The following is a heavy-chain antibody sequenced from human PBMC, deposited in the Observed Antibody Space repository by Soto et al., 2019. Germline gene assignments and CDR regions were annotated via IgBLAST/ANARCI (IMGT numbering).Heavy chain of an antibody. CDR1: GGTLSSYA. D-gene: IGHD3-22*01. V-gene: IGHV1-69*01. J-gene: IGHJ4*02. Sequence: QVQLVLSGAEVKKPGFSVKVSCKASGGTLSSYAISWVRQAPGQGLEWMGGIIPIFCTANYAQKFQGRVTITADESTSTADDELSSLRSDDTAVYYCARAAYDSSCYYYYWGQGTLVTVSS. CDR2: IIPIFCTA. CDR3: ARAAYDSSCYYYY.